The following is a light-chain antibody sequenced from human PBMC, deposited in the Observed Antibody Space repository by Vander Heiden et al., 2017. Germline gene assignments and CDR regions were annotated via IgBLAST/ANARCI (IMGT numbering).Light chain of an antibody. CDR1: QSFLSSSNNKNY. V-gene: IGKV4-1*01. CDR2: WAS. J-gene: IGKJ1*01. CDR3: QQYYNNPLT. Sequence: DIVMTQSTDSLAVSLGETATISGRASQSFLSSSNNKNYLTWFQQKPGQPPKLLIYWASTRESGVPDRFSGSGSGTDFTLTISSLQAEDVAVYYCQQYYNNPLTFGQGTKVEIK.